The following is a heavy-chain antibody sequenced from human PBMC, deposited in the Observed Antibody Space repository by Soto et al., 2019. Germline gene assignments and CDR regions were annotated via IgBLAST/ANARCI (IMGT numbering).Heavy chain of an antibody. V-gene: IGHV3-23*01. CDR2: ISGSGGST. CDR1: GFTFSSYA. D-gene: IGHD3-3*01. Sequence: PGGSLRLSCAASGFTFSSYAMSWVRQAPGKGLEWVSAISGSGGSTYYADSVKGRFTISRDNSKNTLYLQMNSLSAEDTAVYYCPTDARNYDFWSGYYVDYWGHGTLVTVSS. CDR3: PTDARNYDFWSGYYVDY. J-gene: IGHJ4*01.